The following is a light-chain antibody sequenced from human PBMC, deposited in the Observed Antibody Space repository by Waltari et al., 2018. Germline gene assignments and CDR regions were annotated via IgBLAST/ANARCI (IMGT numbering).Light chain of an antibody. Sequence: SYELTQPPSVSVSPGQTASITCSGDELGDKYACWYQQKPGQSPVLVIYQDTKRPSGIPERFSGSRSGNTATLTIRGTQAMEEADYYCQAWDRGTWGFGGGTKLTVL. CDR3: QAWDRGTWG. J-gene: IGLJ3*02. CDR1: ELGDKY. V-gene: IGLV3-1*01. CDR2: QDT.